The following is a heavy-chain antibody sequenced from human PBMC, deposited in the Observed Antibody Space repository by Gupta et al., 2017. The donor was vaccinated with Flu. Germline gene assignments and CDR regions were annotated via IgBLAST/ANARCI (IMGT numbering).Heavy chain of an antibody. CDR2: IYHSGST. V-gene: IGHV4-30-2*01. D-gene: IGHD1-7*01. J-gene: IGHJ4*02. Sequence: QPPGKGLEWIGYIYHSGSTYYNPSLKSRVTISVDRSKNQFSLKLSSVTAADTAVYYCARTPFINWNYPLFDYWGQGTLVTVSS. CDR3: ARTPFINWNYPLFDY.